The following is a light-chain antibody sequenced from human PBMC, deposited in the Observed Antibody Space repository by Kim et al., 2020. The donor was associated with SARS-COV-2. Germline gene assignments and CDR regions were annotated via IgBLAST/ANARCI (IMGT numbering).Light chain of an antibody. Sequence: GTVSITWGTRNGADTSGYFPNWFQQKPGQPPRALIYSTHNKHSGTPARFSGSLLGGKAALTLSDVQPEDEADYYCLLFDGSTLNWVFGGGTQLTVL. V-gene: IGLV7-43*01. J-gene: IGLJ3*02. CDR3: LLFDGSTLNWV. CDR2: STH. CDR1: NGADTSGYF.